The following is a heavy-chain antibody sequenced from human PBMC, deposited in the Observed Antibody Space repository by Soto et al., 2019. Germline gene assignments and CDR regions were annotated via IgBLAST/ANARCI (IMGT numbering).Heavy chain of an antibody. D-gene: IGHD6-19*01. CDR2: IYYSGST. V-gene: IGHV4-31*03. J-gene: IGHJ4*02. CDR3: ARAGLGGVAVAGKVDY. Sequence: QVQLQESGPGLVKPSQTLSLTCTVSGGSISSGGYYWSWIRQHPGKGLEWIGYIYYSGSTYYNPSLKSRVTISVDTSKNQFSLKLSSVTAADTAVYYCARAGLGGVAVAGKVDYWGQGTLVTVSS. CDR1: GGSISSGGYY.